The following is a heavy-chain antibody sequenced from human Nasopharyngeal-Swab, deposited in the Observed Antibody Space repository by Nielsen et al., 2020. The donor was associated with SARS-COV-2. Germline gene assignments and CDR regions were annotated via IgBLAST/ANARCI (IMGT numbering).Heavy chain of an antibody. J-gene: IGHJ3*02. Sequence: WVRQAPGQGLEWMGGIIPIFGTANYAQKFQGRVTITADKSTSTAYMELSSLRSEDTAVYYCARDRAVDTHAFDIWGQGIMVTVSS. D-gene: IGHD5-18*01. V-gene: IGHV1-69*06. CDR3: ARDRAVDTHAFDI. CDR2: IIPIFGTA.